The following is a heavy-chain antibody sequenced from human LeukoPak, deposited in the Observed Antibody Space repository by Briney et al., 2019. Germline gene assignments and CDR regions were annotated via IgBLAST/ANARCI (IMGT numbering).Heavy chain of an antibody. CDR1: GFTFSSHW. J-gene: IGHJ3*02. V-gene: IGHV3-7*01. CDR3: ARDSEYSSSFAFDI. CDR2: INQDGSGR. D-gene: IGHD6-13*01. Sequence: GGSLRLSCAASGFTFSSHWMTWVRQAPGKGLEWVANINQDGSGRYYVDSVKGRFTISRDNAKNSLYLQMNSLRAEDTAVYYCARDSEYSSSFAFDIWGQGTMVTVSS.